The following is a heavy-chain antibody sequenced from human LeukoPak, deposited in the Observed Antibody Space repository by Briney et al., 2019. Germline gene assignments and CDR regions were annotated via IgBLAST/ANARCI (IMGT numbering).Heavy chain of an antibody. Sequence: ASVKVSCKASGGTFSSYAISWVRQAPGQGLEWMGIINPSGGSTSYAQKFQGRVTMTRDMSTSTVYMELSSLRSEDTAVYYCARDSSGWYRGIDYWGQGTLVTVSS. CDR3: ARDSSGWYRGIDY. CDR1: GGTFSSYA. CDR2: INPSGGST. D-gene: IGHD6-19*01. V-gene: IGHV1-46*01. J-gene: IGHJ4*02.